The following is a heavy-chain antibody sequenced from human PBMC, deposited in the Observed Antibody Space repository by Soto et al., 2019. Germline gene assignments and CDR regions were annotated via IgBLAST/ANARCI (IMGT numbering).Heavy chain of an antibody. J-gene: IGHJ4*02. V-gene: IGHV3-23*01. CDR2: ISGRGAGT. D-gene: IGHD1-1*01. CDR1: GFTFNSFA. Sequence: AVGSLRLSCVASGFTFNSFAMSWVRQAPGKGLEWVSAISGRGAGTYYADSVKGRFTISRDNSKNTLYLQMNSLRAEDTAVYYCANLGTEGDWTFYYWGQGTLVTVSS. CDR3: ANLGTEGDWTFYY.